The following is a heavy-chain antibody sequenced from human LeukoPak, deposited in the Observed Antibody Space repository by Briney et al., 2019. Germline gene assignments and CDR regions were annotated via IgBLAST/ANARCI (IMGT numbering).Heavy chain of an antibody. Sequence: PGGSLRLSCAASGFTFDDYGMSWVRQAPGKGLEWVSGINWNGGSTGYADSVKGRFTISRDNAKNSLYLQMNSLRAEDTALYYCARSLLLVRSKIWGWGYWGQGTLVTVSS. D-gene: IGHD6-6*01. V-gene: IGHV3-20*04. J-gene: IGHJ4*02. CDR2: INWNGGST. CDR3: ARSLLLVRSKIWGWGY. CDR1: GFTFDDYG.